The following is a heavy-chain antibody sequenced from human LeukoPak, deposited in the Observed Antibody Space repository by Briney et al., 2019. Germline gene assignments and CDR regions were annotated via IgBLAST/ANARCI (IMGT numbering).Heavy chain of an antibody. CDR1: GFTFSSYW. V-gene: IGHV3-30*02. J-gene: IGHJ4*02. CDR3: AKDFSSYYYDSSGYLFDY. CDR2: IRYDGSNK. D-gene: IGHD3-22*01. Sequence: GGSLRLSCAASGFTFSSYWMHWVRQAPGKGLEGVAFIRYDGSNKYYADSVKGRFTISRDNSKNTLYLQMNSLRAEDTAVYYCAKDFSSYYYDSSGYLFDYWGQGTLVTVSS.